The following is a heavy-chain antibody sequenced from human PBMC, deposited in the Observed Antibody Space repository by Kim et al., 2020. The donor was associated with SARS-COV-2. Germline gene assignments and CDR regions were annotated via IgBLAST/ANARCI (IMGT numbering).Heavy chain of an antibody. CDR3: VSGLGASDFDS. V-gene: IGHV3-15*01. Sequence: TDYAAPVKGRFTISRDDSRSTVYLQMNSLKPEDTAIYYCVSGLGASDFDSWGQGTLVTVSS. CDR2: T. D-gene: IGHD1-26*01. J-gene: IGHJ4*02.